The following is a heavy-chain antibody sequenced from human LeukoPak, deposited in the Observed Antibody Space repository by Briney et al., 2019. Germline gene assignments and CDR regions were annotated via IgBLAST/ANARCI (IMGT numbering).Heavy chain of an antibody. CDR2: ISSSSSYI. Sequence: GGSLRLPCAASGFTFSSYSMNWVRQAPGKGLEWVSSISSSSSYIYYADSVKGRWTISRDNSRNTLYLEMNSLRPEDTAIYYCAKPRTTGLGWAQFDYWGQGSLVTVSS. D-gene: IGHD2-8*02. CDR1: GFTFSSYS. J-gene: IGHJ4*02. CDR3: AKPRTTGLGWAQFDY. V-gene: IGHV3-21*04.